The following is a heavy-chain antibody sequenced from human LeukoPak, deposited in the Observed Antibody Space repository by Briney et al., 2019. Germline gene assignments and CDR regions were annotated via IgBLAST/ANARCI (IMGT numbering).Heavy chain of an antibody. Sequence: SETLSLTCGAYDESFSGPYWSWIRQPPGKGLEWIGEINDGGYTNYNPSLESRVTLSVDTSKKQFSLKLSSVTAADTAVYYCASAFGNVRGLTWGQGTLVTVSS. J-gene: IGHJ5*02. D-gene: IGHD3-10*01. V-gene: IGHV4-34*01. CDR3: ASAFGNVRGLT. CDR1: DESFSGPY. CDR2: INDGGYT.